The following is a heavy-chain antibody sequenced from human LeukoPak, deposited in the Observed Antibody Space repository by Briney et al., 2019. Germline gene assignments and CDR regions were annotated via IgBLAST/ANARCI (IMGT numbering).Heavy chain of an antibody. CDR2: ISSSGSTI. CDR1: GFSFSDYY. CDR3: ARERGSYHFDN. J-gene: IGHJ4*02. D-gene: IGHD1-26*01. Sequence: GGSLRLSCAASGFSFSDYYVTWIRQAPGKELEWISYISSSGSTIFYADSVRGRFTFSRDNAKKSLYLQMNSLRAEDTAVYYCARERGSYHFDNWGQGTLVTVSS. V-gene: IGHV3-11*01.